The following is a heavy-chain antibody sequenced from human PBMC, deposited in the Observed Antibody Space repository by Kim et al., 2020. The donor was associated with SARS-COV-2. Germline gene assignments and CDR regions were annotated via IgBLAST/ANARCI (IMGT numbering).Heavy chain of an antibody. CDR2: INHSGST. V-gene: IGHV4-34*01. J-gene: IGHJ4*02. CDR1: GGSFSGYY. D-gene: IGHD5-18*01. CDR3: ARGRIQLWLRGGGGGDY. Sequence: SETLSLTCAVYGGSFSGYYWSWIRQPPGKGLEWIGEINHSGSTNYNPSLKSRVTISVDTSKNQFSLKLSSVTAADTAVYYCARGRIQLWLRGGGGGDYWGQGTLVTVSS.